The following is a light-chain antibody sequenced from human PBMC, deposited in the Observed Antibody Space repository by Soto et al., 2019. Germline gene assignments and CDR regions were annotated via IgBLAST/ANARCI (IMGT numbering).Light chain of an antibody. CDR3: QQDYNLPPIT. J-gene: IGKJ5*01. Sequence: EIVMTQSPATLSLSPGERATLSYRASQSVSSSYLSWYQQKPGQAPRLLIYGASTRATGIPARFSGSGSGTDFTLTISSLQPEDFAVYYCQQDYNLPPITFGQGTRLEIK. CDR1: QSVSSSY. V-gene: IGKV3D-7*01. CDR2: GAS.